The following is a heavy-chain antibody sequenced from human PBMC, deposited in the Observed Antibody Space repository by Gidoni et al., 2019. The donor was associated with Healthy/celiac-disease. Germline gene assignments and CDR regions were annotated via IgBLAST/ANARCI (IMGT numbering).Heavy chain of an antibody. V-gene: IGHV3-23*01. CDR3: AKDPLSAYGDYAAYFDY. Sequence: EVQLLESGGGLVQPGGSLRLSCAASGFTFSSYAMSWVRQAPGKGLEWVSAISGSGGSTYYADSVKGRFTISRDNSKNTLYLQMNSLRAEDTAVYYCAKDPLSAYGDYAAYFDYWGQGTLVTVSS. CDR1: GFTFSSYA. CDR2: ISGSGGST. J-gene: IGHJ4*02. D-gene: IGHD4-17*01.